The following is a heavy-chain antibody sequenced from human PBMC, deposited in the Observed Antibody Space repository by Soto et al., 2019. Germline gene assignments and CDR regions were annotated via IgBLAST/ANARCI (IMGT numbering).Heavy chain of an antibody. J-gene: IGHJ6*02. CDR3: AKDLPAERFDLGYYYYGMDV. D-gene: IGHD1-1*01. CDR1: GFTFDDYA. V-gene: IGHV3-9*01. Sequence: GGSLRLSCAASGFTFDDYAMHWVRQAPGKGLEWVSGISWNSGSIGYADSVKGRFTISRDNAKNSLYLQMSSLRAEDTALYYCAKDLPAERFDLGYYYYGMDVWGQGTTVTVSS. CDR2: ISWNSGSI.